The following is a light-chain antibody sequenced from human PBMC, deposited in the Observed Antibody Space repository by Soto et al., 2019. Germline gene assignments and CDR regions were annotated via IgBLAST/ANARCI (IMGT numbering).Light chain of an antibody. J-gene: IGKJ1*01. Sequence: DIQMTHSPSTLSGSVVDRVTITFRASQSISSWLAWYQQKPGKAPKLLIYDASSLESGVPSRFSGSGSGTAFTLTISSLQPDDFATYSCQKSYNSPQKFGRGTKVDIK. CDR3: QKSYNSPQK. CDR2: DAS. CDR1: QSISSW. V-gene: IGKV1-5*01.